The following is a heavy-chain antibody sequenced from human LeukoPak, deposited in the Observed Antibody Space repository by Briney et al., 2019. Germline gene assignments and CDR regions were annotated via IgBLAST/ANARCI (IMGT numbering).Heavy chain of an antibody. J-gene: IGHJ4*02. V-gene: IGHV6-1*01. CDR1: GDSVSSNSAT. CDR2: AYYRSKWYY. Sequence: SLTLSLTCAISGDSVSSNSATWNWIRQSPSRGLEWLGRAYYRSKWYYDYAVSVKSRITINPDTSKNQFSLQLDSVTPEDTAVYYCARSLGTALDYWGQGTLVTVSS. D-gene: IGHD2-21*02. CDR3: ARSLGTALDY.